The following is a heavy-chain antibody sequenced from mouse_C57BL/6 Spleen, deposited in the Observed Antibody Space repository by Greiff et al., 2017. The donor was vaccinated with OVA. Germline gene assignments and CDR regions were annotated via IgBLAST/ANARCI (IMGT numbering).Heavy chain of an antibody. CDR1: GYAFSSSW. CDR3: ARASNWDYAY. V-gene: IGHV1-82*01. CDR2: IYPGDGDT. D-gene: IGHD4-1*01. J-gene: IGHJ3*01. Sequence: QVQLQQSGPELVKPGASVKISCKASGYAFSSSWMNWVKQRPGKGLEWIGRIYPGDGDTNYNGKFKGKATLTADKSSSTAYMQLSSLTSEDSAVYFCARASNWDYAYWGQGTLVTVSA.